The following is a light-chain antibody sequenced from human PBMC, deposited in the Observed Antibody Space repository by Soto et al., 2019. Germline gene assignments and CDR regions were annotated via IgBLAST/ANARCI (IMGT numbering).Light chain of an antibody. V-gene: IGLV2-11*01. Sequence: QSALTQPRSVSGSPGQPLTISCTGTSSDVGGYNYVSWYQQYPGKVPKLMIYDVTKRPSGVPDRFSGSKSGNTASLTISGLQAEDEADYYCCSHAGSYTYVFGTGTKVTVL. J-gene: IGLJ1*01. CDR3: CSHAGSYTYV. CDR1: SSDVGGYNY. CDR2: DVT.